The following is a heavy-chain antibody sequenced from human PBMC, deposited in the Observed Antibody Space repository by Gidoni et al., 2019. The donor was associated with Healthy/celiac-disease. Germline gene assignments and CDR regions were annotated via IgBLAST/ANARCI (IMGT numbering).Heavy chain of an antibody. CDR3: ARDHSGPGDGFHDAFDI. CDR1: GFTFSRHW. J-gene: IGHJ3*02. Sequence: EVQLVESGGGLVQPGGSLSLSCAASGFTFSRHWMSGVRQAPGKGLEWVANIKQDGRGKYYVDSVKGRFTISRDNAKNSLYLQMNSLRAEDTAVYYCARDHSGPGDGFHDAFDIWGQGTMVTVSS. D-gene: IGHD3-10*01. CDR2: IKQDGRGK. V-gene: IGHV3-7*03.